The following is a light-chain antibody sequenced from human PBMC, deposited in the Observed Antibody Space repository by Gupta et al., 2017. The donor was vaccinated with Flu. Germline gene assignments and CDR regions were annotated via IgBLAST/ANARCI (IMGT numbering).Light chain of an antibody. V-gene: IGKV1-33*01. CDR3: QQHDNLPPT. CDR2: DAS. Sequence: DIQMTQSPSSLSASVGDRATITCQASQDISNYLNWYQQKPGKAPKLLIYDASNLQTGVPSRFSGSGSGTVFSFTISSLQPEDFATYYCQQHDNLPPTFGQGTRLEFK. CDR1: QDISNY. J-gene: IGKJ5*01.